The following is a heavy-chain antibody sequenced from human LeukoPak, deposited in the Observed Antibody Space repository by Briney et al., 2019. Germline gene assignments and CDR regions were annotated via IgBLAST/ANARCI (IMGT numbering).Heavy chain of an antibody. J-gene: IGHJ4*02. CDR3: ARGYRTVLLWFGELLG. D-gene: IGHD3-10*01. CDR1: GFTFSDYY. V-gene: IGHV3-11*01. Sequence: GGSLRLSCAAYGFTFSDYYMSWIRQAPGKGLEWVSYISSSGSTIYYAASVKGRFTISRDNAKNSLYLQMNSLRAEDTAVYYCARGYRTVLLWFGELLGWGQGTLVTVSS. CDR2: ISSSGSTI.